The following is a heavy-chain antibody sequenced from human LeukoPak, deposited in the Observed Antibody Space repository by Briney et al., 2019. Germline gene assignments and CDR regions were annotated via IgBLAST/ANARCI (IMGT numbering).Heavy chain of an antibody. V-gene: IGHV4-31*03. D-gene: IGHD4-17*01. J-gene: IGHJ4*02. CDR3: VTYGDYEGYFDY. Sequence: SETLSLTCTVSGGSISSGGYYWIWIRQHPGKGLEWIGYIYYSGSTYYNPSLKSRVTISVDTSKNQFSLKLSSVTAADTAVYYCVTYGDYEGYFDYWGQGTLVTVSS. CDR1: GGSISSGGYY. CDR2: IYYSGST.